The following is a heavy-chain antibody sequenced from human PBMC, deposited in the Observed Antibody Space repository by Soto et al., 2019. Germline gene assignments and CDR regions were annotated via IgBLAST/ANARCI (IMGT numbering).Heavy chain of an antibody. CDR1: GFTFSAYW. V-gene: IGHV3-74*01. Sequence: EVQLVESGGGLVQPGGSLRLSCAGSGFTFSAYWMHWVRQAPGEGLVWVSRIYTDGINTDYADSVKGRFTVSRDNTENTLYLQMNSLTAEDTAVYYCATEGYSGSMDVWGQGTTVTVSS. J-gene: IGHJ6*02. CDR2: IYTDGINT. CDR3: ATEGYSGSMDV. D-gene: IGHD1-26*01.